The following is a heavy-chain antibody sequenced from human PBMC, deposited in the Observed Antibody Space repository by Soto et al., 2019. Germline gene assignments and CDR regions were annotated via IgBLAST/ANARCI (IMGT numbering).Heavy chain of an antibody. D-gene: IGHD6-6*01. Sequence: ASETLSRTCAVYGGSFSGYYWSWIRHPPGKGLEWIGEINHSGSTNYNPSLKSRVTISVETSKNQFSLKLSSVTAADTAVYYCARGYSSSFHPYFDYLGQGTLVAFSS. CDR2: INHSGST. CDR1: GGSFSGYY. J-gene: IGHJ4*02. V-gene: IGHV4-34*01. CDR3: ARGYSSSFHPYFDY.